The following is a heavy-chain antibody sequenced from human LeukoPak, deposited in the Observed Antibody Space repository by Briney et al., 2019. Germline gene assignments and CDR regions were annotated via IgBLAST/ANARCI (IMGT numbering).Heavy chain of an antibody. CDR3: ARKYNWNYVYWFDP. J-gene: IGHJ5*02. D-gene: IGHD1-7*01. CDR2: ISAYNGNT. Sequence: ASVKVSRKASGYTFTSYGISWVRQAPGQGLEWMGWISAYNGNTNYAQKLQGRVTMTTDTSTSTAYMELRSLRSDDTAVYYCARKYNWNYVYWFDPWGQGTLVTVSS. CDR1: GYTFTSYG. V-gene: IGHV1-18*01.